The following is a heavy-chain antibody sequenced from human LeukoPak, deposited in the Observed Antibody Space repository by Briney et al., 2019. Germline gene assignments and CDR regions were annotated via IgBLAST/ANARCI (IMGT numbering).Heavy chain of an antibody. Sequence: PSETLSLTCTVSGGSISSYYWSWIRQPAGKGLEWIGRIYTSGSTNYNPSLKSRVTMSVDTSKNQFSLKLSSVTAADTAVYYCAGELNYGDYLHDAFDIWGQGTMVTVSS. CDR3: AGELNYGDYLHDAFDI. D-gene: IGHD4-17*01. V-gene: IGHV4-4*07. CDR1: GGSISSYY. CDR2: IYTSGST. J-gene: IGHJ3*02.